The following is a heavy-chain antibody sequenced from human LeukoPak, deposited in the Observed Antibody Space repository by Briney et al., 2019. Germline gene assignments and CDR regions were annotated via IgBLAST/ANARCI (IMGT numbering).Heavy chain of an antibody. Sequence: KPSETLSLTCAVSGGSISSGGYSWSWIRQPPGKGLEWIGYIYHSGSTYYNPSLKSRVTISVDRSKNQFSLKLSSVTAADTAVYYCARMSMHSYDAEGHYWYNWFDPWGQGTLVTVSS. CDR2: IYHSGST. V-gene: IGHV4-30-2*02. J-gene: IGHJ5*02. CDR3: ARMSMHSYDAEGHYWYNWFDP. D-gene: IGHD3-22*01. CDR1: GGSISSGGYS.